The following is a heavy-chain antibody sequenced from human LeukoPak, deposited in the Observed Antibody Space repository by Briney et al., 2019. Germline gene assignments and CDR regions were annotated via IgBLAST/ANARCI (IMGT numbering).Heavy chain of an antibody. V-gene: IGHV3-23*01. J-gene: IGHJ6*02. CDR1: GFTFSSYA. CDR2: ISGSGGST. CDR3: AGPPPHYYDSSGYYYEYYYYGMDV. D-gene: IGHD3-22*01. Sequence: GGSLRLSCAASGFTFSSYAMSWVRQAPGKGLEWVSAISGSGGSTYYADSVKGRFTISRDNSKNTLYLQVNSLRAEDTAVYYCAGPPPHYYDSSGYYYEYYYYGMDVWGQGTTVTVSS.